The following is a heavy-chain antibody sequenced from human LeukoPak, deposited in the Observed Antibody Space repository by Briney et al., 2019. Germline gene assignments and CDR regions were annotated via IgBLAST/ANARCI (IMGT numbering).Heavy chain of an antibody. Sequence: SETLSLTCTVSGGSISSSSHYWGWIRQPPGKGLEWIGSIYYSGSTYYNPSLKSRVTISVDTSKNQFSLKLSSVTAADTAVYYCARHKNIGIAAGWFDPWGQGTLVTVSS. J-gene: IGHJ5*02. V-gene: IGHV4-39*01. CDR1: GGSISSSSHY. CDR3: ARHKNIGIAAGWFDP. CDR2: IYYSGST. D-gene: IGHD6-13*01.